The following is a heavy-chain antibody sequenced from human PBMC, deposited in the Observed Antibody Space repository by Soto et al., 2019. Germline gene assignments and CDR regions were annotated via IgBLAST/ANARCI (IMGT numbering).Heavy chain of an antibody. CDR1: GFTFDDYA. CDR2: ISWNSGSI. V-gene: IGHV3-9*01. Sequence: LRLSCAASGFTFDDYAMHWVRQAPGKGLEWVSGISWNSGSIGYADSVKGRFTISRDNAKNSLYLQMNSLRAEDTALYYCAKAHLGYCISTSCYNFDYWGQGTLVTVSS. CDR3: AKAHLGYCISTSCYNFDY. D-gene: IGHD2-2*01. J-gene: IGHJ4*02.